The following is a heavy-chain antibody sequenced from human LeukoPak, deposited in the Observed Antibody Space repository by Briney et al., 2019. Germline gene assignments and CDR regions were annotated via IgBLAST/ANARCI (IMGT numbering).Heavy chain of an antibody. D-gene: IGHD6-13*01. CDR2: IYYSGST. V-gene: IGHV4-59*01. J-gene: IGHJ4*02. Sequence: SETLSLTCTVSGGSISSYYWSWIRQPPGKGLEWIGYIYYSGSTNSNPSLKSRVTISVDTSKNQFSLKLSSVTAADTAVYYCASSGYSSSWSLFDYWGQGTLVTVSS. CDR3: ASSGYSSSWSLFDY. CDR1: GGSISSYY.